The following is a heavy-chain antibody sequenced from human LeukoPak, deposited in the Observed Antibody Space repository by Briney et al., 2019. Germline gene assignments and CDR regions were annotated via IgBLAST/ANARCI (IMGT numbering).Heavy chain of an antibody. CDR3: AKSSGIWHYFPMDV. Sequence: PGGSLRLSCGASGFTFSAYAMSWVRQAPGKGLEWVSAISDSGASTYYADSVKGRFTISREHSMNTVYLQMSSLRADDTAVYYCAKSSGIWHYFPMDVWGQGTTVTVSS. D-gene: IGHD3-10*01. J-gene: IGHJ6*02. V-gene: IGHV3-23*01. CDR2: ISDSGAST. CDR1: GFTFSAYA.